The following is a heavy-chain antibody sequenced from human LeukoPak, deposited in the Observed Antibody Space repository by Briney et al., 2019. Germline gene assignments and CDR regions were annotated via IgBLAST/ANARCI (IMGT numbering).Heavy chain of an antibody. V-gene: IGHV4-30-4*01. J-gene: IGHJ5*02. CDR2: IYYSGST. CDR1: GGSISSGDYY. D-gene: IGHD4-17*01. CDR3: AVLYGDSPNWFDP. Sequence: SETLSLTCTVSGGSISSGDYYWSWIRQPPGKGLEWIGYIYYSGSTYYNPSLKSRVTISVDTSKNQFSLKLSSVTAADTAVYYCAVLYGDSPNWFDPWGQGTLVTVSS.